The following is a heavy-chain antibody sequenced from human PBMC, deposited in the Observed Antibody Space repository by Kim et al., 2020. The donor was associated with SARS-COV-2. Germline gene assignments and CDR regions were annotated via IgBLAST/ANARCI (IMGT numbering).Heavy chain of an antibody. V-gene: IGHV1-69*04. CDR3: AREGRIAAAGAVDY. Sequence: AQTVQGRATMTADKPTSTAYMELSSLRSEDTAVYYCAREGRIAAAGAVDYWGQGTLVTVSS. D-gene: IGHD6-13*01. J-gene: IGHJ4*02.